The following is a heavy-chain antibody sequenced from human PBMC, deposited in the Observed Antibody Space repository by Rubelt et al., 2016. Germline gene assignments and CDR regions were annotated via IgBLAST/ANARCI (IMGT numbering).Heavy chain of an antibody. CDR1: GGSISSGGYY. J-gene: IGHJ4*02. D-gene: IGHD6-6*01. CDR2: IYYSGST. V-gene: IGHV4-31*03. CDR3: ARHQRDSSSSPLPY. Sequence: QVQLQESAPGLVKPSQTLSLTCTVSGGSISSGGYYWTWIRQHPGKGLEWIGYIYYSGSTYYNPSLKSRVTISVDTSKNQFSLKVYSVTAADTAVYYCARHQRDSSSSPLPYWGQGTLVTVSS.